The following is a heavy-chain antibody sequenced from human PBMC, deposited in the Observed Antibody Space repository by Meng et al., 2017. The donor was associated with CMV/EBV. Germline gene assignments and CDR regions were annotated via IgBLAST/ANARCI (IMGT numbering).Heavy chain of an antibody. CDR3: AKDLSCSSTSCYLY. CDR1: GFTFSSYW. J-gene: IGHJ4*02. D-gene: IGHD2-2*01. V-gene: IGHV3-7*01. Sequence: GGSLRLSCAASGFTFSSYWMSWVRQAPGKGLEWVANIEQDGSEKYYVDSVKGRFTISRDNSKNTLYLQMNSLRAEDTAVYYCAKDLSCSSTSCYLYWGQGTLVTVSS. CDR2: IEQDGSEK.